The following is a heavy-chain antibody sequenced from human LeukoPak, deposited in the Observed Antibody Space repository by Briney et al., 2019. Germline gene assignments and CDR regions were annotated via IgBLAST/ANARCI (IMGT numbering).Heavy chain of an antibody. J-gene: IGHJ6*02. CDR1: GFTLSSYW. D-gene: IGHD1-26*01. CDR2: IKQDGSEK. CDR3: ARGSGSYSYYYYGMDV. V-gene: IGHV3-7*05. Sequence: PGGSLRLSCAASGFTLSSYWMSWVRQAPGKGLEWVANIKQDGSEKYYVDSVKGRFTISRDNAKNSLYLQMNSLRAEDTAVYYCARGSGSYSYYYYGMDVWGQGTTVTVSS.